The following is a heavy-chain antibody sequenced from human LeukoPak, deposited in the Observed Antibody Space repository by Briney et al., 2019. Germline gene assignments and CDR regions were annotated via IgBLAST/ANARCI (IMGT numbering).Heavy chain of an antibody. CDR3: ARGLYWFDP. CDR2: INQDVSEK. V-gene: IGHV3-7*04. J-gene: IGHJ5*02. Sequence: FDWVANINQDVSEKYYLESGKGRFTIYRDNGKKSLYMQMNSLRAEDTAVYYCARGLYWFDPWGQGTLVTVSS.